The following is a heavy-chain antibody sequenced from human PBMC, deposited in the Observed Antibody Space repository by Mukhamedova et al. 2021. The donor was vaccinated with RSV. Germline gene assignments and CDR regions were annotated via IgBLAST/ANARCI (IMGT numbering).Heavy chain of an antibody. CDR2: GST. D-gene: IGHD2-2*01. CDR3: AKGTLRYCSSTSCRRDYYYYYMDV. V-gene: IGHV4-34*01. J-gene: IGHJ6*03. Sequence: GSTNYNPSLKSRVTISVDTSKNQFSLKLSSVTAADTAVYYCAKGTLRYCSSTSCRRDYYYYYMDVWGKGTTVTVSS.